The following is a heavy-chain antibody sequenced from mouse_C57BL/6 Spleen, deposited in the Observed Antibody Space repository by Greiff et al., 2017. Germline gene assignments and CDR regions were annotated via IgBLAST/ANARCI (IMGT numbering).Heavy chain of an antibody. Sequence: EVMLVESGGGLVKPGGSLKLSCAASGFTFSDYGMHWVRQAPEKGLEWVAYIISGSSTIYYAATVKGRFTISRDNAKNTLFLQMTSLRSEDTAMYYCARQNYPYAMDYWGQGTSVTVSS. CDR1: GFTFSDYG. CDR2: IISGSSTI. CDR3: ARQNYPYAMDY. D-gene: IGHD2-1*01. V-gene: IGHV5-17*01. J-gene: IGHJ4*01.